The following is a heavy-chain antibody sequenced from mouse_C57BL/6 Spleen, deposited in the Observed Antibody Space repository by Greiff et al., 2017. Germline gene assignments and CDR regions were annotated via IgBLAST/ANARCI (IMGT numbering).Heavy chain of an antibody. V-gene: IGHV14-1*01. CDR3: TTGVPMGARDY. J-gene: IGHJ4*01. CDR1: GFNIKDYY. CDR2: IDPEDGDT. Sequence: VQLQQSGAELVRPGASVKLSCTASGFNIKDYYMHWVKQRPEQGLEWIGRIDPEDGDTEYAPKFQGKATMTADTSSNTAYLQRSSLTSEDTAVYYCTTGVPMGARDYWGQGTSVTVSS.